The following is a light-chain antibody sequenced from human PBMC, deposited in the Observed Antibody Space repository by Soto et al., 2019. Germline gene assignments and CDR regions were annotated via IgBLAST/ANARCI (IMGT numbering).Light chain of an antibody. J-gene: IGKJ1*01. CDR2: GAS. V-gene: IGKV3-20*01. Sequence: EIVLKQSPGTLSLTPGERATLSCRASQSVSSKYLAWYQQKPGQAPRLLIYGASSRATGISDRFRGSGSGTDFTLTISRLEPEDFAVYYCQQNDSLPSWTFGQGTKVDIK. CDR1: QSVSSKY. CDR3: QQNDSLPSWT.